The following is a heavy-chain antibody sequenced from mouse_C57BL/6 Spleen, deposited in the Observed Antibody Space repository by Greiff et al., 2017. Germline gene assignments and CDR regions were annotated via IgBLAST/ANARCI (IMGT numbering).Heavy chain of an antibody. Sequence: QVQLQQPGAELVRPGTSVKLSCKASGYTFTSYWMHWVKQRPGQGLEWIGVIDPSDSYTNYNQKFKGKATLTVDTSSSTAYMQRSSLTSEDSAVYYCTRRGDYVRFDYWGQGTSLTVSA. J-gene: IGHJ2*02. D-gene: IGHD2-4*01. CDR2: IDPSDSYT. CDR1: GYTFTSYW. V-gene: IGHV1-59*01. CDR3: TRRGDYVRFDY.